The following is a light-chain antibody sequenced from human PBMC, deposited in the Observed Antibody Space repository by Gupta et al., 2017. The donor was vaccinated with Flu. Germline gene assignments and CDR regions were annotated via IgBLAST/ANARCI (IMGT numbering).Light chain of an antibody. J-gene: IGLJ3*02. V-gene: IGLV1-40*01. CDR3: QSYDSSLRGV. CDR2: GNS. Sequence: QSVLTQPPSVSGAPGQRASISCTGGSSNIGAGYDVHWYQQLPGTAPKLLIYGNSNRPSGVPDRFSGSKSGTSASLAITGLQDEDEADYYCQSYDSSLRGVFGGGTKLTVL. CDR1: SSNIGAGYD.